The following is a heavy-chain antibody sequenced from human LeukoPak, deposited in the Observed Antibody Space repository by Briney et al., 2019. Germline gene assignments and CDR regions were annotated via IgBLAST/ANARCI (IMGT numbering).Heavy chain of an antibody. Sequence: SVKVSCKASGGTFSSYAISWVRQAPGQGLEWMGGIIPIFGTANYAQKFQGRVTITADESTSTAYMELSSLRSEDTAVYYCARDLSVRDYSNHRYFDYWGQGTLVTVSS. D-gene: IGHD4-11*01. CDR1: GGTFSSYA. V-gene: IGHV1-69*13. CDR2: IIPIFGTA. CDR3: ARDLSVRDYSNHRYFDY. J-gene: IGHJ4*02.